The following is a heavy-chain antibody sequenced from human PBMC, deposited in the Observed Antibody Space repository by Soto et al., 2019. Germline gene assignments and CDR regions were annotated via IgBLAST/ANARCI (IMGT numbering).Heavy chain of an antibody. CDR3: ARGSIAVAGTGFDY. D-gene: IGHD6-19*01. CDR2: INPNSGGT. V-gene: IGHV1-2*04. Sequence: ASVKVSCKASGYTFTGYYMHWVRQAPGQGLEWMGWINPNSGGTNYAQKFRGWVTMTRDTSISTAYMELSRLRSDDTAVYYCARGSIAVAGTGFDYWGQGTLVTVS. J-gene: IGHJ4*02. CDR1: GYTFTGYY.